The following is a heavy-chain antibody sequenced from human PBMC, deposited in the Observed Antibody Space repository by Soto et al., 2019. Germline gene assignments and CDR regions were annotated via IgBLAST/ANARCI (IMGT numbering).Heavy chain of an antibody. V-gene: IGHV3-30*18. Sequence: GGSLRLSCAASGFTFSSYGMHWVRQAPGKGLEWVAVISYDGSNKYYADSVKGRFTISRDNSKNKLYLQMNSLRAEDTAVYYCAKDGNTVTTIDYYYYYMDVWGKGTTVTVSS. CDR3: AKDGNTVTTIDYYYYYMDV. J-gene: IGHJ6*03. CDR1: GFTFSSYG. CDR2: ISYDGSNK. D-gene: IGHD4-17*01.